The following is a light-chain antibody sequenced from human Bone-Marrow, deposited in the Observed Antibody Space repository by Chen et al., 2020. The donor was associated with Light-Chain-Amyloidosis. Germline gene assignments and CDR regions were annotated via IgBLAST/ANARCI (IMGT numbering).Light chain of an antibody. CDR2: DDS. CDR3: QVWDRSSDRPV. J-gene: IGLJ3*02. V-gene: IGLV3-21*02. Sequence: SYVLIQPSSVSVAPGQTATIACGGNNIGSTSVHWYQQTPGQAPLLVVYDDSDRPSGIPERLSGSNSGNTATLTISRVEARDEADYYCQVWDRSSDRPVFGGGTKLTVL. CDR1: NIGSTS.